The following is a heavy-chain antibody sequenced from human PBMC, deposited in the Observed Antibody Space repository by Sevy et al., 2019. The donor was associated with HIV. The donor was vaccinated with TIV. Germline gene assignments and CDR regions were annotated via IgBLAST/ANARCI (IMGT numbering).Heavy chain of an antibody. CDR1: GFIFSTYG. J-gene: IGHJ5*02. D-gene: IGHD2-8*01. CDR3: ARGSRNGLDP. CDR2: IWYDGINK. V-gene: IGHV3-33*01. Sequence: GGSLRLSCVASGFIFSTYGMHWVRQAPGKGLEWVAVIWYDGINKDYADSVKGRFIISRDNSKNTMYLEMDSLRAEDTAVYYCARGSRNGLDPWGQGALVTVSS.